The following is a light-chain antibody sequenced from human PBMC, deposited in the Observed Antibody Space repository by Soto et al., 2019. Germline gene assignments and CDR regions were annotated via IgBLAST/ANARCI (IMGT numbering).Light chain of an antibody. J-gene: IGLJ3*02. CDR1: XXXXGAGYD. V-gene: IGLV1-40*01. Sequence: QSVLTQPPSVSGAPGQRVTISCXXXXXXXGAGYDVHWYQQLPGTAPKLLIYGNSNRPSGVPDRFSGSKSGTSASLAITGLQAEDEADYYCQSYDSSLSGGVFGGGTKLTVL. CDR3: QSYDSSLSGGV. CDR2: GNS.